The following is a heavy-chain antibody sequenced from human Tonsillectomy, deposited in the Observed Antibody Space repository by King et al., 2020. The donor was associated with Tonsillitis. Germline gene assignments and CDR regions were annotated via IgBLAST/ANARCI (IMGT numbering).Heavy chain of an antibody. CDR1: GGSINNYY. J-gene: IGHJ4*02. V-gene: IGHV4-59*08. Sequence: LQLQESGPGLVKPSETLSLTCTVSGGSINNYYWSWIRQPPGQGLEWIVDVFYSGSTNYNPSLKSGVTISVDTSKNQFSLNLTSVTAADTAVYYCARSAVWIQLWTHYLDNWGQGVLVTVSS. D-gene: IGHD5-18*01. CDR3: ARSAVWIQLWTHYLDN. CDR2: VFYSGST.